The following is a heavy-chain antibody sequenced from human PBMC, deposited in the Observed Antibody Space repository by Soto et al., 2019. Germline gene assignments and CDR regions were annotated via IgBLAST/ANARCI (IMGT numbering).Heavy chain of an antibody. CDR1: GGSISSGGYY. V-gene: IGHV4-31*03. CDR2: IYYSGST. CDR3: ARGGGYDGSGYNALVI. J-gene: IGHJ3*02. D-gene: IGHD3-22*01. Sequence: QVQLQESGPGLVKPSQTLSLTCTVSGGSISSGGYYWSWIRQHPGKGLEWIGYIYYSGSTYYNPSRKSRFTISIDTSKNQFSLNLSSVTAADTAVYYCARGGGYDGSGYNALVIWGQGTRVTVSS.